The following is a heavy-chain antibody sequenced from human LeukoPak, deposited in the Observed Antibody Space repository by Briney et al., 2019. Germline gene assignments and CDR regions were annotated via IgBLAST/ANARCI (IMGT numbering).Heavy chain of an antibody. J-gene: IGHJ4*02. CDR1: GFTFSSYS. Sequence: GGSLRLSCAASGFTFSSYSMNWVRQAPGKGLEWVSSISSSSSSYIYYADSVKGRFTISRDNAKNSLYLQMNSLRAEDTAVYYCARSMSLRNFDYWGQGTLVTVSS. D-gene: IGHD5-12*01. CDR2: ISSSSSSYI. V-gene: IGHV3-21*01. CDR3: ARSMSLRNFDY.